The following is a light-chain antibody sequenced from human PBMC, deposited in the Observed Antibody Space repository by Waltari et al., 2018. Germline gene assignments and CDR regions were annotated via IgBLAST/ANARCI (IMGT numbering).Light chain of an antibody. CDR3: QQSYSTPLT. CDR1: QSISSS. CDR2: AAS. Sequence: DIQMTQSPSSLSASVVDRVTITCRASQSISSSLNWYQQKPGKAPKLLIYAASSLQSRVPSRFSGSGSGTDFTLTISSLQPEDFATYYCQQSYSTPLTFGGGTKVEIK. J-gene: IGKJ4*01. V-gene: IGKV1-39*01.